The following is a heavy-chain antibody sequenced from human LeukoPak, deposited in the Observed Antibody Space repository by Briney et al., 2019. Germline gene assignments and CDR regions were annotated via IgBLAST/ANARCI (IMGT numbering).Heavy chain of an antibody. CDR3: ARGGYLITFGGVDC. J-gene: IGHJ4*02. Sequence: GGSLRLSCAASGFTFSDYYMTWIRQAPGKGLEWISSISSSGSTIYHADSVKGRFTISRDNAKNLRYLQMNSLRAEDTAVYYCARGGYLITFGGVDCWGQGTLVTVSS. CDR2: ISSSGSTI. V-gene: IGHV3-11*04. CDR1: GFTFSDYY. D-gene: IGHD3-16*01.